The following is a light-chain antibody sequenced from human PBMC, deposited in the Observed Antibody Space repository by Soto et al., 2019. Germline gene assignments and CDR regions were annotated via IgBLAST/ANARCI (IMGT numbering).Light chain of an antibody. CDR1: QSVSSN. CDR2: GAS. J-gene: IGKJ1*01. CDR3: QQYNNWPPWT. V-gene: IGKV3-15*01. Sequence: EIVMTQSTATLSVSPGERATLSCRASQSVSSNLAWYQQKPGQAPRLLIYGASTRATGIPARFSGSGSGTEYTLTISSLQSEDFAVYYCQQYNNWPPWTLGQGTKVEIQ.